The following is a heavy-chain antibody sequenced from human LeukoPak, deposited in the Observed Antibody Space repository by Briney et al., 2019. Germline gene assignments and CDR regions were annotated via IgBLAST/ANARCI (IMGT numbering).Heavy chain of an antibody. CDR3: VKALTDDAFDI. Sequence: GGSLRLSCAASGXTFSNYAVSWVRQAPGKGLEYFSAISRNGDTTYYADSVKGRFTISRDNSKNTLYLQMSSLRPEDTAVYYCVKALTDDAFDIWGQGTMVTVSS. J-gene: IGHJ3*02. CDR2: ISRNGDTT. V-gene: IGHV3-64D*06. CDR1: GXTFSNYA.